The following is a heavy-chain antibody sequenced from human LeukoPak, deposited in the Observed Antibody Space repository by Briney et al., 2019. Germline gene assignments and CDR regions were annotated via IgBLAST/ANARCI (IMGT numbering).Heavy chain of an antibody. CDR1: GYSISSGYY. V-gene: IGHV4-38-2*01. D-gene: IGHD3-3*01. CDR3: ARRETYYDFWSGSNPAWFDP. CDR2: IYHSGST. Sequence: SETLSLTCAVSGYSISSGYYWGWIRQPPGKGLEWIGSIYHSGSTYYNPSLKSRVTISVDTSKNQFSLKLSSVTAADTAVYYCARRETYYDFWSGSNPAWFDPWAREPWSPSPQ. J-gene: IGHJ5*02.